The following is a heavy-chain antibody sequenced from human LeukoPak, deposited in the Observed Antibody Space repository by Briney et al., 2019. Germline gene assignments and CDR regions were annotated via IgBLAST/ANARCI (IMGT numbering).Heavy chain of an antibody. J-gene: IGHJ4*02. D-gene: IGHD3-22*01. Sequence: KPGGSLRLSCAASGFTFSSYSMNWVRQAPGKGLEWVSSISSSSSYIYYADSVKVRFTISRDNAKNSLYLQMNSLRAEDTAVYYCASQVVVTDYWGQGTLVTVSS. V-gene: IGHV3-21*01. CDR2: ISSSSSYI. CDR3: ASQVVVTDY. CDR1: GFTFSSYS.